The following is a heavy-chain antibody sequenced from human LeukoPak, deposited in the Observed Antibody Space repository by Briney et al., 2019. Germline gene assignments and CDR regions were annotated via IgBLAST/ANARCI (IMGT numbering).Heavy chain of an antibody. D-gene: IGHD3-10*01. CDR3: ATKYYGSGSSYRSYYYYYMDV. Sequence: ASVKVSCKASGYTFTGYYMHWVRQAPGQGLEWMGSINPNSGGTNYAQKFQGRVTMTRDTSISTAYMELSRLRSDDTAVYYCATKYYGSGSSYRSYYYYYMDVWGKGTTVTISS. CDR2: INPNSGGT. J-gene: IGHJ6*03. CDR1: GYTFTGYY. V-gene: IGHV1-2*02.